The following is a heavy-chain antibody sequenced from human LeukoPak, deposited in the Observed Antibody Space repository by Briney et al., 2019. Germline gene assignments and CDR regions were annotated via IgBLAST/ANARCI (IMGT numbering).Heavy chain of an antibody. V-gene: IGHV4-34*01. Sequence: SETLSLTCAVEGGSFSGCYWSWIRQPPGKGLEWIGEINHGGITTYNPSLRSRVSISIDTSKMQFSLKLRAVTAADRAVYYCARGLRGYSYGNWFDPWGQGTLVTVSS. CDR2: INHGGIT. CDR3: ARGLRGYSYGNWFDP. D-gene: IGHD5-18*01. J-gene: IGHJ5*02. CDR1: GGSFSGCY.